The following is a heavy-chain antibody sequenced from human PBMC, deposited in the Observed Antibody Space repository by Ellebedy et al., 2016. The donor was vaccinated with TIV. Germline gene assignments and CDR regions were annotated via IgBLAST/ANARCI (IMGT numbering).Heavy chain of an antibody. Sequence: PGGSLRLSCAASGFTFSSFTMNWVRQAPGKGLEWVSSISSSATYIHNADSVKGRFTISRDNAKNSLYLQMNSLRVEDTAVYYCARPGASYSSSWYDFDCWGLGTLVTVSS. J-gene: IGHJ4*02. CDR1: GFTFSSFT. CDR3: ARPGASYSSSWYDFDC. D-gene: IGHD6-13*01. V-gene: IGHV3-21*01. CDR2: ISSSATYI.